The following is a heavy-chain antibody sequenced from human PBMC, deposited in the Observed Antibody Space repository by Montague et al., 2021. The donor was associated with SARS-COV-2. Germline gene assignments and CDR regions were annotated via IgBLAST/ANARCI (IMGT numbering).Heavy chain of an antibody. CDR2: ISSTGGST. CDR3: AKGFTYYFASGGYPNYFDP. D-gene: IGHD3-10*01. V-gene: IGHV3-23*01. CDR1: GFTFSSYA. J-gene: IGHJ5*02. Sequence: SLRLSCAASGFTFSSYAMIWARQAPGKGLEWVSTISSTGGSTYYXXSVKGRFIISRDNSRNTVYMQMNNLRAEDTAVYYCAKGFTYYFASGGYPNYFDPWGQGTLVSVSS.